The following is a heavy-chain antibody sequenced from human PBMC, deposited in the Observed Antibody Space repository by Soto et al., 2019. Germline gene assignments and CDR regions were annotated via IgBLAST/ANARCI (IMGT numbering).Heavy chain of an antibody. V-gene: IGHV3-23*01. Sequence: EVQVLESGGGLVQPGGSLRLSCAASGFVFSAYAMTWVRQAPGKGLEWVSGLTGSGGTTYYADSVKGRFTISRDNSKNTLYLQMNSLRAEDTAVYYCAKNSGYDHYYGMDVWGQGTTVTVSS. CDR2: LTGSGGTT. CDR1: GFVFSAYA. CDR3: AKNSGYDHYYGMDV. D-gene: IGHD5-12*01. J-gene: IGHJ6*02.